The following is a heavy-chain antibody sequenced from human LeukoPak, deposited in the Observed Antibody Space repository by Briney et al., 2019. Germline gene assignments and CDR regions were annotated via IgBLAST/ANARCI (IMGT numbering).Heavy chain of an antibody. D-gene: IGHD3-10*01. CDR1: GYTFTGYY. CDR2: INPNSGGT. V-gene: IGHV1-2*02. Sequence: GASVKVSCKASGYTFTGYYMHWVRQAPGQGLEWMGWINPNSGGTNYAQKFQGRVTMTRDTSISTAYMELSRLRSDDTAVYYCARAYSVMVRGVISDYWGQGTLSPSPQ. J-gene: IGHJ4*02. CDR3: ARAYSVMVRGVISDY.